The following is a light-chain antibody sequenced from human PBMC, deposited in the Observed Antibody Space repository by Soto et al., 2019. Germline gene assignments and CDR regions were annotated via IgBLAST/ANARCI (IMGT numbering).Light chain of an antibody. J-gene: IGLJ2*01. CDR2: LNSDGSH. CDR3: QTWGSGIRVV. Sequence: QSVLTQSPSASASLGASVKLTCTLSSGHSSYAIAWHQQQPEKGPRYLMKLNSDGSHSKGDGIPVRFSGSSSGAERYLTISSLQSEDEADYYCQTWGSGIRVVFGGGTKLTVL. V-gene: IGLV4-69*01. CDR1: SGHSSYA.